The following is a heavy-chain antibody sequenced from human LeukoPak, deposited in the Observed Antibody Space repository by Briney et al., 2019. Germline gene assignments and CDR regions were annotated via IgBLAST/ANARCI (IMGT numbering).Heavy chain of an antibody. J-gene: IGHJ5*02. Sequence: SETLSLTCTVSGGSISSYYWSWIRQPPGEGLEWIGYIYSSGSTKYNPSLKSPITISVDTSKNQLSLKLSSVTAADTAVYYCARGQQWFDPWGQGTLVTVSS. CDR1: GGSISSYY. V-gene: IGHV4-59*12. CDR2: IYSSGST. CDR3: ARGQQWFDP. D-gene: IGHD6-13*01.